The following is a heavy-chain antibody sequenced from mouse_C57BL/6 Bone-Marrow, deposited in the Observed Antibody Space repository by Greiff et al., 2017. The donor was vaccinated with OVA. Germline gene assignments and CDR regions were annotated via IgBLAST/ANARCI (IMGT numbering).Heavy chain of an antibody. D-gene: IGHD1-1*01. Sequence: VQLQQSGPGLVQPSQSLSITCTVSGFSLTSYGVHWVRQSPGKGLEWLGVIWSGGSTDYNAAFISRLSISKDNSKSQVFFKMNSLQADDTAIYYCARKSNYYGSSYWYFDVWGTGTTVTVSS. J-gene: IGHJ1*03. V-gene: IGHV2-2*01. CDR1: GFSLTSYG. CDR2: IWSGGST. CDR3: ARKSNYYGSSYWYFDV.